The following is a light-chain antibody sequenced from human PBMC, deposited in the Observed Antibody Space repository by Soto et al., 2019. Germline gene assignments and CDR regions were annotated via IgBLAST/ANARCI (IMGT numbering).Light chain of an antibody. Sequence: DIQMNQSPSTLSGSVGDRVTITCRASQTISSWLARYQQKPGKAPKLLIYKASTLKSGVPSRFSGSGSGTEFTLTISSLQPDDFATYYCQHYNSYSEAFGHGTKVDI. CDR2: KAS. CDR1: QTISSW. CDR3: QHYNSYSEA. J-gene: IGKJ1*01. V-gene: IGKV1-5*03.